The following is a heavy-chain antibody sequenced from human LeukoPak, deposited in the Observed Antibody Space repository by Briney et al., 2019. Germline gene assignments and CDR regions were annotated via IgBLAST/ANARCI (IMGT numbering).Heavy chain of an antibody. Sequence: ETLSLTCTVSGGSISSGSYYWRWVRQAPGKGLEWFSAISGSGGSTYYADSVKGRFTISRDNSKNTLYLQMNSLRAEDTAVYYCANANDENIYYYYYYMDVWGKGTTVTVSS. CDR1: GGSISSGSYY. CDR3: ANANDENIYYYYYYMDV. V-gene: IGHV3-23*01. CDR2: ISGSGGST. J-gene: IGHJ6*03. D-gene: IGHD1/OR15-1a*01.